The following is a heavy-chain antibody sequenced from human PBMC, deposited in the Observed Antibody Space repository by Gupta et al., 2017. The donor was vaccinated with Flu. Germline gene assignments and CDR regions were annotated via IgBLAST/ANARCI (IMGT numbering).Heavy chain of an antibody. Sequence: EVQLVESGGGVVQRGGSLRLSCAASGFNLTNYWMSWFRQAPGKGLEWVANIKPDGSEKYYVDSVKGRFSISRDNVNNSLYLQMNTLRAEDTAVYYCVRLAAQRLARYWGQGTLVTVS. J-gene: IGHJ4*02. CDR1: GFNLTNYW. CDR2: IKPDGSEK. D-gene: IGHD6-25*01. CDR3: VRLAAQRLARY. V-gene: IGHV3-7*01.